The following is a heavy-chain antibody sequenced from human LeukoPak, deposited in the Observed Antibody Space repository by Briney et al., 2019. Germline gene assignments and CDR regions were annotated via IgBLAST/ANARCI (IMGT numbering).Heavy chain of an antibody. CDR2: IYYSGST. J-gene: IGHJ4*02. V-gene: IGHV4-59*08. CDR3: ARGGAAAGT. D-gene: IGHD6-13*01. Sequence: PSETLSLTCTVSGGSISSYYWSWIRQPPGKGLEWIGYIYYSGSTNYNPSLKSRVTISVDTSKNQFSLKLSSVTAADTAVYYCARGGAAAGTWGQGTLVTVSS. CDR1: GGSISSYY.